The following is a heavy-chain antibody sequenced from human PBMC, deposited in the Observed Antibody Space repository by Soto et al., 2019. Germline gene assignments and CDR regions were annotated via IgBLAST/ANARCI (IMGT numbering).Heavy chain of an antibody. V-gene: IGHV1-18*01. CDR3: ARDCSGDSCYGLYYFDY. CDR1: GYTFTSYG. J-gene: IGHJ4*02. D-gene: IGHD2-15*01. Sequence: QVQLVQSGAEVKKPGASVKVSCKASGYTFTSYGISWVRQAPGQGLEWMGWISAYNGNTNYAQKLQGRVTMTTDTSTSTAYMELRRLRSDDTAVYYCARDCSGDSCYGLYYFDYWGQGTLVTVSS. CDR2: ISAYNGNT.